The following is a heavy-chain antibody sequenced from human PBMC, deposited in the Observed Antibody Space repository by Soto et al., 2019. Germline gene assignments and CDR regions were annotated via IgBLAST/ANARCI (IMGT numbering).Heavy chain of an antibody. CDR1: GFTFSSYA. V-gene: IGHV3-23*01. Sequence: SLRLSCAASGFTFSSYAMSWVRQAPGKGLEWVSAISGSGGSTYYADSVKGRFTISRDNSKNTLYLQMNSLRAEDTAVYYCAKGTGYSSGWSNWFDPWGQGTLVTVPQ. CDR2: ISGSGGST. CDR3: AKGTGYSSGWSNWFDP. J-gene: IGHJ5*02. D-gene: IGHD6-19*01.